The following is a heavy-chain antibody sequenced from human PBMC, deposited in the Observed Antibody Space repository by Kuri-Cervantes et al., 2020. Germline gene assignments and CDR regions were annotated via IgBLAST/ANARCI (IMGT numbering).Heavy chain of an antibody. CDR2: INPSGGST. J-gene: IGHJ6*02. D-gene: IGHD4-23*01. Sequence: ASVKVSCKASGYTFTSYYMHWVRQAPGQGLEWMGIINPSGGSTSYAQKFQGRVTMTRDTSTSTVYMEPSSLRSEDTAVYYCARSAVVTPSYYYYGMDVWGQGTTVTVSS. V-gene: IGHV1-46*01. CDR3: ARSAVVTPSYYYYGMDV. CDR1: GYTFTSYY.